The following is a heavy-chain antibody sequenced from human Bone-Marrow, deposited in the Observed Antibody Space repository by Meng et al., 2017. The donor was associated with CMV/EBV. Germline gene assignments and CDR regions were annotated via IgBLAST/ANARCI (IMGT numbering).Heavy chain of an antibody. CDR2: INPNSGGT. CDR3: ARDLEPTLRYYYYYGMDV. V-gene: IGHV1-2*02. D-gene: IGHD1-1*01. Sequence: ASVKLSCKASGYTFTGYYMHWVRQAPGQGLEWMGWINPNSGGTNYAQKFQGRVTMTRDTSISTAYMELSRLRSDDTAVYYCARDLEPTLRYYYYYGMDVWGQGTTVTVSS. J-gene: IGHJ6*02. CDR1: GYTFTGYY.